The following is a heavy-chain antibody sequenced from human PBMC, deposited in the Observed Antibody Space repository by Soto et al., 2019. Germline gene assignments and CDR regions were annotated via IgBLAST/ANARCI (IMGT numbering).Heavy chain of an antibody. J-gene: IGHJ5*02. CDR1: GGSFSGYY. CDR3: ASFRAVAGTRWFDP. V-gene: IGHV4-34*01. Sequence: PSETLSLTCAVYGGSFSGYYWSWIRQPPGEGLEWIGEINHSGSTNYNPSLKSRVTISVDTAKNQFSLKLSSVTAADTAVYYCASFRAVAGTRWFDPWGQGTLVTVSS. D-gene: IGHD6-19*01. CDR2: INHSGST.